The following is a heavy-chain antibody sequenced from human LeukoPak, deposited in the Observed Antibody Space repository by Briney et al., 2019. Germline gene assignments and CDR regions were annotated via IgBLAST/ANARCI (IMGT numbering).Heavy chain of an antibody. CDR3: ARDQAYSSSNWFDP. D-gene: IGHD6-6*01. Sequence: GGSLRLSCAASGFTFSSYAMHWVRQAPGKWLEWVAVISYDGSNKYYADSVKGRFTISRDNSKNTLYLQMNSLRAEDTAVYYCARDQAYSSSNWFDPWGQGTLVTVSS. J-gene: IGHJ5*02. V-gene: IGHV3-30-3*01. CDR1: GFTFSSYA. CDR2: ISYDGSNK.